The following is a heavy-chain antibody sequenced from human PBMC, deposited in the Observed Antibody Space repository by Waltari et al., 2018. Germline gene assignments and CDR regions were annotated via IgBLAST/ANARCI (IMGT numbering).Heavy chain of an antibody. Sequence: QVQLQESGPGLVKPSGTLSLTCAVSGGSISSSNWWSWVRQPPGKGLEWIGEIYHSGSTNYTPSLKSRVTISVDKSKSQFSLKLSSVTAAYTAVYCCARAAYSSSGRGAFDIWGQGTMVTVSS. CDR3: ARAAYSSSGRGAFDI. J-gene: IGHJ3*02. CDR2: IYHSGST. V-gene: IGHV4-4*01. CDR1: GGSISSSNW. D-gene: IGHD6-13*01.